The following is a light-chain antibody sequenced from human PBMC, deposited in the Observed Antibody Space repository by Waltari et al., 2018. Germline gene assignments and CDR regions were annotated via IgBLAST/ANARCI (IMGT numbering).Light chain of an antibody. CDR3: QQYNHWPPIT. Sequence: EIVITQSPDTLSVSAGERATFPCRANQSVSSNLAWYQQKPGRAPRLLIYEADTRATSIPARFRGSGSGTDFTLTISSLQSEDSAVYYCQQYNHWPPITFGQGTRLEIK. CDR2: EAD. V-gene: IGKV3-15*01. J-gene: IGKJ5*01. CDR1: QSVSSN.